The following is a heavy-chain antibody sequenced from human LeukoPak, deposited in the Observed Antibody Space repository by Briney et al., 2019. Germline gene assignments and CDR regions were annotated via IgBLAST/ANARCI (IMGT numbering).Heavy chain of an antibody. D-gene: IGHD6-19*01. CDR1: GGSISSSSYY. CDR3: ARATVAGGYYYYYYYMDV. V-gene: IGHV4-39*07. CDR2: IYYSGST. Sequence: KPSETLSLTCTVSGGSISSSSYYWGWIRQPPGKGLEWIGSIYYSGSTYYNPSLKSRVTISVDTSKNQFSLKPSSVTAADTAVYYCARATVAGGYYYYYYYMDVWGKGTTVTISS. J-gene: IGHJ6*03.